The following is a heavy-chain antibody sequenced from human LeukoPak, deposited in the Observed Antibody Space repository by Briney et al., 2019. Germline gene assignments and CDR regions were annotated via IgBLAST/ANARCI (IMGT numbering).Heavy chain of an antibody. CDR1: RGSISSYY. D-gene: IGHD3-9*01. V-gene: IGHV4-59*01. CDR3: ARVTGYMIEDYFDY. Sequence: SETLSLTCTVSRGSISSYYWSWIRQPPGKGLEWIGYMYYRGNTNYNPSLKSRVTISIDTPNNQFSLKLSSVTAADTAVYYCARVTGYMIEDYFDYWGQGTLVTVSS. J-gene: IGHJ4*02. CDR2: MYYRGNT.